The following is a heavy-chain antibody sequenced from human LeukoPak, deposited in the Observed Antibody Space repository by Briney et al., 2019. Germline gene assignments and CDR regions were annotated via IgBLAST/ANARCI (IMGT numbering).Heavy chain of an antibody. CDR3: ARGACCGENWFDP. Sequence: SETLSLTCTVSGGSISSYYWSWIQQPAGKGLEWIGRIYTSGSTNYNPSLKSRVTMSVDTSKNQFSLKLSSVIAADTAVYYCARGACCGENWFDPWGQGTLVTVSS. CDR2: IYTSGST. J-gene: IGHJ5*02. V-gene: IGHV4-4*07. CDR1: GGSISSYY. D-gene: IGHD2-21*01.